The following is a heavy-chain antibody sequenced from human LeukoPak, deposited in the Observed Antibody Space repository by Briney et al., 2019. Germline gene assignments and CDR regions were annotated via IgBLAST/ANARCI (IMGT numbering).Heavy chain of an antibody. CDR2: MNPNSGNT. J-gene: IGHJ3*02. V-gene: IGHV1-8*03. CDR3: ARSMVRGVIYAFDI. Sequence: GASVKVSCKASGYTFTSYDINWVRQATGQGLEWMGWMNPNSGNTGYAQKFQGRVTITRNTSISTAYMELSSLRSEDTAVYYCARSMVRGVIYAFDIWGQGTMVTVSS. D-gene: IGHD3-10*01. CDR1: GYTFTSYD.